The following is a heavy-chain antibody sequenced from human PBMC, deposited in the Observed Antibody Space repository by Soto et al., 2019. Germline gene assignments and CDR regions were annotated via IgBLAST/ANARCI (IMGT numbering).Heavy chain of an antibody. Sequence: GGSLRLSCAASGFTFSSYGMHWVRQAPGKGLEWVAVISYDGSNKYYADSVKGRFTISRDNSKNTLYLQMNSLRAEDTAVYYCAKDSPIPDVWGQGTKVTVSS. CDR1: GFTFSSYG. J-gene: IGHJ6*02. D-gene: IGHD2-21*01. CDR3: AKDSPIPDV. V-gene: IGHV3-30*18. CDR2: ISYDGSNK.